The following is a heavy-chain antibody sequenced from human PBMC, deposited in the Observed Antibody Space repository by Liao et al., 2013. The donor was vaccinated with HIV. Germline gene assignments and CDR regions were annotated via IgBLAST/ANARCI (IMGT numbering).Heavy chain of an antibody. CDR2: IYYSGST. CDR3: ARDGVATSDAFDI. J-gene: IGHJ3*02. CDR1: SDSISSGDYY. V-gene: IGHV4-30-4*08. D-gene: IGHD5-12*01. Sequence: QVQLQESGPGLVKPSQTLSLTCTVSSDSISSGDYYWNWIRQPPGKGLEWIGYIYYSGSTYYNPSLKSRVTISVDMSKSQFSLKLSSVTAADTAVYYCARDGVATSDAFDIWGQGTMVTVSS.